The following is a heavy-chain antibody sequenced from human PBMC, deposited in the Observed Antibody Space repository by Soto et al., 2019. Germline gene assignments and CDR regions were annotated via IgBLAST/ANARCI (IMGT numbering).Heavy chain of an antibody. CDR1: GFTFSSYG. CDR2: ISYDGSNK. CDR3: AKLPGYSVSWYGY. Sequence: TGGSLRLSCAASGFTFSSYGMHWVRQAPGKGLEWVAVISYDGSNKYYADSVKGRFTISRDNSKNTLYLQMNSLRAEDTAVYYCAKLPGYSVSWYGYWGKGTLVTVSP. D-gene: IGHD6-13*01. V-gene: IGHV3-30*18. J-gene: IGHJ4*02.